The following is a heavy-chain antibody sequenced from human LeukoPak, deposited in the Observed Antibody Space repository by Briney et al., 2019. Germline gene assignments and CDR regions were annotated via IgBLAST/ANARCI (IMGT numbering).Heavy chain of an antibody. V-gene: IGHV3-7*04. D-gene: IGHD6-13*01. CDR2: ISPDGSEK. Sequence: GGSLRLSCAASGFTFSNYTMNWVRQAPGKGLEWVAKISPDGSEKYHVDSVKGRFTISRDNAKNSLDLQMSSLRADDTAVYYCARGGSSRFDQWGQGTLVTVSS. CDR1: GFTFSNYT. CDR3: ARGGSSRFDQ. J-gene: IGHJ4*02.